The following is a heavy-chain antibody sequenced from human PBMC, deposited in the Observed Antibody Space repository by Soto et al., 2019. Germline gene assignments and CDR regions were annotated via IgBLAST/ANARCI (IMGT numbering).Heavy chain of an antibody. CDR2: IYHSGST. CDR3: ARDKITGLFDY. Sequence: PSETLSLTCAVSGGSISSGGYSWSWIRQPPGKGLEWIGYIYHSGSTYYNPSLKSRVTISVDRSKNQFSLKLSSVTAADTAVYYCARDKITGLFDYWDQGTLVTVSS. D-gene: IGHD2-8*02. CDR1: GGSISSGGYS. V-gene: IGHV4-30-2*01. J-gene: IGHJ4*02.